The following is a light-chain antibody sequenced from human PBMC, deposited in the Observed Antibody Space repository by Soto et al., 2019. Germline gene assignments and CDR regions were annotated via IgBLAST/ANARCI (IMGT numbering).Light chain of an antibody. Sequence: SALTQPASVSGSLGQSITISCTGPSSDIGGYKYVSWYHQHPGKAPKLIIFEFSNRPAGVSDRFSGSNSGITASLTISGLQAEYEADYYCNSYSRDRGLVFGGGTNVTVL. CDR2: EFS. CDR1: SSDIGGYKY. J-gene: IGLJ3*02. CDR3: NSYSRDRGLV. V-gene: IGLV2-14*01.